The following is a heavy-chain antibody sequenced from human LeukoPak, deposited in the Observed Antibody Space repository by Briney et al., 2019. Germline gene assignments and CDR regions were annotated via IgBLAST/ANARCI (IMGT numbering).Heavy chain of an antibody. CDR3: ARDTIAAAGTGYGY. V-gene: IGHV3-48*02. D-gene: IGHD6-13*01. CDR2: ISGVTTNT. CDR1: GFTLSNYA. Sequence: GGSLRLSCAASGFTLSNYAMSWVRQAPGRGLEWVSTISGVTTNTYYADSVKGRFTISRDNAKNSLYLQMNSLRDEDTAVYYCARDTIAAAGTGYGYWGQGTLVTVSS. J-gene: IGHJ4*02.